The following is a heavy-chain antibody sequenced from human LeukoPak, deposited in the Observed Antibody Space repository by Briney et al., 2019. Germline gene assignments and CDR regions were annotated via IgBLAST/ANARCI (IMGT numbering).Heavy chain of an antibody. D-gene: IGHD2-15*01. CDR1: GFTFSSYE. V-gene: IGHV3-7*03. CDR3: ARVLRYCSGGNCYSGGLGYMDV. J-gene: IGHJ6*03. Sequence: GGSLRLSCAASGFTFSSYEMNWVRQAPGKGLEWVANIKQDGSEKNYVDSVKGRFTISRDNAKNSLFLQMNSLRAEDTAVYYCARVLRYCSGGNCYSGGLGYMDVWGKGTTVTISS. CDR2: IKQDGSEK.